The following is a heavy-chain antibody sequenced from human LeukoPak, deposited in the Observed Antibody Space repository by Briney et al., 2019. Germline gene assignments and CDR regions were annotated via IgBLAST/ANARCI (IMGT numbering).Heavy chain of an antibody. Sequence: GGSLRLSCAASGFTFSAYSMNWVRQAPGKGPEWVSSISSSSSYIYYADSVKGRFTISRDNAKNSLYLQMNSLRAEDTAVYYCASGYSSGSDAFDIWGQGTMVTVSS. D-gene: IGHD6-19*01. CDR1: GFTFSAYS. CDR3: ASGYSSGSDAFDI. CDR2: ISSSSSYI. J-gene: IGHJ3*02. V-gene: IGHV3-21*01.